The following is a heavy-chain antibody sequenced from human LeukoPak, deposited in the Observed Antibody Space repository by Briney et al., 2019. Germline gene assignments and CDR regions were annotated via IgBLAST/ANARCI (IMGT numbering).Heavy chain of an antibody. CDR3: ARLRGNDNDYPDY. D-gene: IGHD4-11*01. Sequence: PSETLSLTCTVSGGSISSSSYYWGWIRQPPGKGLEWIGSIYYSGSTYYNPSLKSRVTISVDTSKNQFSLKLSSVTAADTAVYYCARLRGNDNDYPDYWGQGTLVTVSS. CDR2: IYYSGST. V-gene: IGHV4-39*01. CDR1: GGSISSSSYY. J-gene: IGHJ4*02.